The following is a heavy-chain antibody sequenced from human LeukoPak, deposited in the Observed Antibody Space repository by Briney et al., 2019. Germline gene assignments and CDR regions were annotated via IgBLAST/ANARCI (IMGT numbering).Heavy chain of an antibody. V-gene: IGHV4-39*01. Sequence: SETLSLTCTVSGGSIISSDYHWGWVRQPPGKGLEWIGTISYSGSTDYNPSLRSRVTISVDTSNNQFSLRLGSVTAADTAVYHCARHCCSGPAKRVFDIWGQGTMVTVSS. J-gene: IGHJ3*02. CDR2: ISYSGST. D-gene: IGHD2-15*01. CDR3: ARHCCSGPAKRVFDI. CDR1: GGSIISSDYH.